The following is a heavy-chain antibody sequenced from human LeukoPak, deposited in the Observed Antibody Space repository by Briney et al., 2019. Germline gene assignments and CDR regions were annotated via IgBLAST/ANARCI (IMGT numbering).Heavy chain of an antibody. CDR3: ARGCVLDS. Sequence: SETLSLTCTVSGDSINSGGYYWSWIRQHPGKGLEWIGYVYYSGSTYYNPSLKSRVTISVDTSKNQFSLKLSSVTAADTAVYYCARGCVLDSWGQGTLVTVSS. CDR1: GDSINSGGYY. V-gene: IGHV4-31*03. J-gene: IGHJ4*02. CDR2: VYYSGST. D-gene: IGHD6-6*01.